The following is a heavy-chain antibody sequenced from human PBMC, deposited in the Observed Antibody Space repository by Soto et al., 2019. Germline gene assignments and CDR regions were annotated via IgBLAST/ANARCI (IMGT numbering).Heavy chain of an antibody. D-gene: IGHD5-12*01. CDR2: INAGNGNT. CDR3: AREGVAPYYYYGMDV. V-gene: IGHV1-3*01. CDR1: GYTFTSYA. Sequence: ASVKVSCKASGYTFTSYAMHWVRQAPGQRLEWMGWINAGNGNTNYSQKFQGRVTITTDTSTSTVYMELRSLRSDDTAVYYCAREGVAPYYYYGMDVWGQGTPVTVSS. J-gene: IGHJ6*02.